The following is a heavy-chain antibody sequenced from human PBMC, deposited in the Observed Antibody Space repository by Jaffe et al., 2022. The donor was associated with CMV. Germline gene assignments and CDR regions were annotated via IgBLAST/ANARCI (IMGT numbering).Heavy chain of an antibody. CDR3: ARGNNHYYHTVNSGVDYYYYMDV. V-gene: IGHV1-69*09. J-gene: IGHJ6*03. Sequence: QVQLVQSGAEVKKPGSSVKVSCKASGGTFSSYAISWVRQAPGQGLEWMGRIIPILGIANYAQKFQGRVTITADKSTSTAYMELSSLRSEDTAVYYCARGNNHYYHTVNSGVDYYYYMDVWGKGTTVTVSS. CDR2: IIPILGIA. CDR1: GGTFSSYA. D-gene: IGHD3-22*01.